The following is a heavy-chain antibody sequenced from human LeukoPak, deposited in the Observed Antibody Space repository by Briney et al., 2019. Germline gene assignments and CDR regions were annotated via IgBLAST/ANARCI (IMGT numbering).Heavy chain of an antibody. CDR2: IIPISGTA. CDR3: ARDEVTTGAFDI. Sequence: ASVKVSCKASGGTFSSYAISWVRQAPGQGLEWMGGIIPISGTANYAQKFQGRVTITADESTSTAYMELSSLRSEDTAVYYCARDEVTTGAFDIWGQGTMVTVSS. V-gene: IGHV1-69*13. CDR1: GGTFSSYA. J-gene: IGHJ3*02. D-gene: IGHD4-17*01.